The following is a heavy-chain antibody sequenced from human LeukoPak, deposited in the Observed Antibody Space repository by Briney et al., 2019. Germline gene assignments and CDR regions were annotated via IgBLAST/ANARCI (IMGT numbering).Heavy chain of an antibody. D-gene: IGHD4-11*01. CDR1: GFTFSSYD. Sequence: GGSLRLSCTASGFTFSSYDIHWVRQAPGKGLEWVAVISYDGSNNYYADSVKGRFTISRDNSKNTLYLQMNSLRAEDTAVYYCQSNSDSFDYWGQGTLITVSS. CDR2: ISYDGSNN. J-gene: IGHJ4*02. V-gene: IGHV3-30*03. CDR3: QSNSDSFDY.